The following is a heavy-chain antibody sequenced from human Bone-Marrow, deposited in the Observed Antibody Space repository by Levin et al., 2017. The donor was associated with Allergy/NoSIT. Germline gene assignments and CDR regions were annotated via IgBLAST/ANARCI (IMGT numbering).Heavy chain of an antibody. D-gene: IGHD3-22*01. CDR1: GFTFSSYE. CDR2: ISSSGSTI. J-gene: IGHJ4*02. V-gene: IGHV3-48*03. Sequence: GGSLRLSCAASGFTFSSYEMNWVRQAPGKGLEWVSYISSSGSTIYYAGSVKGRFTISRDNAKNSLFLQMNSLRAEDTAVYYCARGDDLYGRSGYYSDYWGQGTLVTVSS. CDR3: ARGDDLYGRSGYYSDY.